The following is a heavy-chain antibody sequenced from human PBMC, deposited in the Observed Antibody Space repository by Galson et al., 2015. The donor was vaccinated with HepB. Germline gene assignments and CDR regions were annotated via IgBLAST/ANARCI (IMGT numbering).Heavy chain of an antibody. CDR3: ARDNIVLVPATIDY. CDR2: ISAYSGNT. D-gene: IGHD2/OR15-2a*01. V-gene: IGHV1-18*01. Sequence: SVKVSCKASGYTFTNYGFSWVRQAPGQGLEWVGWISAYSGNTNYAQKFQGRVTMTTDTSTSTAYMEVRSLRSDDTAIYFCARDNIVLVPATIDYWGQGTPVTVSS. CDR1: GYTFTNYG. J-gene: IGHJ4*02.